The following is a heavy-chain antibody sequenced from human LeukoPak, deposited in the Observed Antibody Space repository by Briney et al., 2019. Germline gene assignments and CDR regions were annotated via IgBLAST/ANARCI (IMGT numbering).Heavy chain of an antibody. CDR1: GFTFGGFA. V-gene: IGHV3-23*01. J-gene: IGHJ4*02. CDR2: ISSSGSGGNT. Sequence: GGSLRLSCAASGFTFGGFAMSWARQAPGKGLEWISGISSSGSGGNTYYADSVKGRFTISRDNSKNTLYLQMNSLRAEDTAVYYCAKDIGYSYDPPENWGQGTLVTVSS. D-gene: IGHD5-18*01. CDR3: AKDIGYSYDPPEN.